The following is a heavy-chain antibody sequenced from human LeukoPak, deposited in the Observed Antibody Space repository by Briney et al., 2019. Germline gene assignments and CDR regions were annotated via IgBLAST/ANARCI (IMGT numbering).Heavy chain of an antibody. D-gene: IGHD1-14*01. CDR3: ARPNQGSDAFDI. CDR1: GGSFSGYY. CDR2: INHSGST. Sequence: PSETLSLTCAVYGGSFSGYYWSWIRQPPGKGLEWIGEINHSGSTNYNPSLKSRVTISVDTSKNQFSLKLSPVTAADTAVYYCARPNQGSDAFDIWGLGTMVTVSS. V-gene: IGHV4-34*01. J-gene: IGHJ3*02.